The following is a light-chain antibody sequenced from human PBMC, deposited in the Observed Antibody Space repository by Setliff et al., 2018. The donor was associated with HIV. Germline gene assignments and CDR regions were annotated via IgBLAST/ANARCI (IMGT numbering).Light chain of an antibody. CDR1: SSDVAGYNY. J-gene: IGLJ3*02. CDR2: DVS. CDR3: SSYTSSSTLV. Sequence: SVLTQPASVSGSPGQSITISCTGTSSDVAGYNYVSWYQQHPGKGPKLMIYDVSNRPSGVSNRFSGSKSGNTASLTISGLQAEDEADYYCSSYTSSSTLVFGGGTKVTVL. V-gene: IGLV2-14*03.